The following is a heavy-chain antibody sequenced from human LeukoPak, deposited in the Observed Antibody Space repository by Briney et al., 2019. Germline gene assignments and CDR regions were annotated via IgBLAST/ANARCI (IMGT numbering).Heavy chain of an antibody. CDR2: IYTSGISGIT. CDR3: ATGKGPFDP. Sequence: SQTLSLTCTVSGGSISSGSYYWSWIRQPAGNGLEWIGRIYTSGISGITNYNPSLKSRVTISLSTSKNQFALKLSSVTAADTDVYYCATGKGPFDPWGQGTLVTVSS. CDR1: GGSISSGSYY. V-gene: IGHV4-61*02. J-gene: IGHJ5*02.